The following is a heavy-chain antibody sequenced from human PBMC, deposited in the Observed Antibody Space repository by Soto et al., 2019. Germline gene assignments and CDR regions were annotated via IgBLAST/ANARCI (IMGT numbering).Heavy chain of an antibody. CDR3: AKGLLWFGELYAFDI. CDR1: GFTFSSYG. CDR2: ISYDGSNK. D-gene: IGHD3-10*01. V-gene: IGHV3-30*18. J-gene: IGHJ3*02. Sequence: PGGSLRLSCAASGFTFSSYGMHWVRQAPGKGLEWVAVISYDGSNKYYADSVKGRFTISRDNSKNTLYLQMNSLRAEDTAVYYCAKGLLWFGELYAFDIWGQGTMVTVSS.